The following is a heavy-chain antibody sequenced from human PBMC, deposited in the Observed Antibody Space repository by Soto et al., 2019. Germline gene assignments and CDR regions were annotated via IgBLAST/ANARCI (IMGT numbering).Heavy chain of an antibody. Sequence: GESLKISCRGSGYSFTNYWNSWVRQMPGKGLEWMGRIDPSDSYTNYSPSFQGHVTISADKSISTAYLQWSSLKASDTAMYYCARQACSSTSCYPSYYYGMDVWGQGTTVTVSS. D-gene: IGHD2-2*01. J-gene: IGHJ6*02. CDR1: GYSFTNYW. CDR2: IDPSDSYT. CDR3: ARQACSSTSCYPSYYYGMDV. V-gene: IGHV5-10-1*01.